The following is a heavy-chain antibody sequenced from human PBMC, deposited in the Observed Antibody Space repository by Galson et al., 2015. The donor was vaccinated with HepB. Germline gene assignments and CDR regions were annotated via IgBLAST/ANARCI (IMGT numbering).Heavy chain of an antibody. CDR2: INTDGSTT. J-gene: IGHJ2*01. V-gene: IGHV3-74*01. Sequence: SLRLSCAASGFTFRTYWMHWVRQSPGKGLVWVSRINTDGSTTTYADSVKGRFTISRDHAKNTLYLQMNILRAEDTAVYYCARGGAVAEYWYFELWGRGTLVTVSS. CDR3: ARGGAVAEYWYFEL. D-gene: IGHD6-19*01. CDR1: GFTFRTYW.